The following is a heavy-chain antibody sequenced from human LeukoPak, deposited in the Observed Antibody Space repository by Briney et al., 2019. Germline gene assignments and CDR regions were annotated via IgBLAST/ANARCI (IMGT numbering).Heavy chain of an antibody. CDR3: ARDPRVVATRVSYMDV. D-gene: IGHD2-21*02. J-gene: IGHJ6*03. CDR1: GYTFTGYY. Sequence: GASVKVSCKASGYTFTGYYLHWVRQAPGQGLEWLGWINPNCGGTNYAQNFQGRVTMTSDTSITTTYMELSRLRSDDTAVYYCARDPRVVATRVSYMDVWGKGTTVTVSS. CDR2: INPNCGGT. V-gene: IGHV1-2*02.